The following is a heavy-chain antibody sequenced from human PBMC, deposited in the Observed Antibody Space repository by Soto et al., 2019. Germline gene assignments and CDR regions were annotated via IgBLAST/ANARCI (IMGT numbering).Heavy chain of an antibody. CDR1: GYTFTSYY. V-gene: IGHV1-46*01. CDR2: INPSGGST. J-gene: IGHJ6*02. D-gene: IGHD5-18*01. CDR3: ARSYTAMSLYYYYGMDV. Sequence: ASVKVSCKXSGYTFTSYYMHWVRQAPGQGLEWMGIINPSGGSTSYAQKFQGRVTMTRDTSTSTVYMELSSLRSEDTAVYYCARSYTAMSLYYYYGMDVWGQGTTVTVSS.